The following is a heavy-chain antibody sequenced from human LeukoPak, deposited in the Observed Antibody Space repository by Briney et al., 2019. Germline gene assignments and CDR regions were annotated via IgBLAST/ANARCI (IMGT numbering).Heavy chain of an antibody. CDR3: AREGGGTTPYYYYYGMDV. J-gene: IGHJ6*02. CDR1: GFTFSSYA. V-gene: IGHV3-30-3*01. D-gene: IGHD4-11*01. CDR2: ISYDGSNK. Sequence: GGSLRLSCAASGFTFSSYAMHWVRQAPGKGLEWVAVISYDGSNKYYADSVKGRFTISRDNSKNTLYLQMNSLRAEDTAVYYCAREGGGTTPYYYYYGMDVWGQGTTVTVSS.